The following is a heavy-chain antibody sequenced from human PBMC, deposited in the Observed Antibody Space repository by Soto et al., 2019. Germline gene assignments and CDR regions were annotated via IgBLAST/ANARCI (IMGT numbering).Heavy chain of an antibody. CDR1: GYSFTSYW. Sequence: EVQLVQSGAEVKKPGESLTISCKGSGYSFTSYWITWVRQMPGKGLEWMGRIDPSDSYTTYSPSFQGHVSISVDKSSSTAYLQWSSLKASDPDMYYCAVEIGVEEDWGQGTLVIVSS. CDR3: AVEIGVEED. CDR2: IDPSDSYT. D-gene: IGHD3-16*01. J-gene: IGHJ4*02. V-gene: IGHV5-10-1*01.